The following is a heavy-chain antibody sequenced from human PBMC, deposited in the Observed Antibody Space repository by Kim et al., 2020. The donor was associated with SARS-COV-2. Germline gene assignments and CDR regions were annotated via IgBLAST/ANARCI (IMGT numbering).Heavy chain of an antibody. Sequence: GGSLRLSCAATGFTFSTYWMHWVRQAPGKRLVWVSRINSNGGNILYADSVKGRFTISRDNAKNTLYLQMNSLKAEDTSVYYCVRDPHYSPYSLFDYWGQG. J-gene: IGHJ4*02. CDR2: INSNGGNI. D-gene: IGHD5-18*01. V-gene: IGHV3-74*03. CDR3: VRDPHYSPYSLFDY. CDR1: GFTFSTYW.